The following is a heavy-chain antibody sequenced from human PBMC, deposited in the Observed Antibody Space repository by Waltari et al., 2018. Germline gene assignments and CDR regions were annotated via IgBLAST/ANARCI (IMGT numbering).Heavy chain of an antibody. J-gene: IGHJ4*02. CDR1: GDSVSSNSVT. CDR2: TFYRSKWSN. D-gene: IGHD6-19*01. CDR3: ARAMTVAGRSGLFDF. V-gene: IGHV6-1*01. Sequence: VHLQQSGPGLVKPSQTLSLTCPISGDSVSSNSVTWNWIRQSPSRGLEWLGRTFYRSKWSNDYAVSVKSRITISPDTSKNQFSLQLDSVTPDDTAVYYCARAMTVAGRSGLFDFWGQGTLVTVSS.